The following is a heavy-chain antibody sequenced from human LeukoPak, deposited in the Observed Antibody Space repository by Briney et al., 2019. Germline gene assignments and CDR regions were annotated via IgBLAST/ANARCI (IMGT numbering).Heavy chain of an antibody. J-gene: IGHJ4*02. V-gene: IGHV4-4*02. CDR3: ARDPGGDPNY. CDR1: GGSISSSNW. Sequence: SETLPQICAVCGGSISSSNWWSWVRQPPGKGLEWIGEIYHSGSTNYNPSLKSRVTISVDKSKNQFSLKLSSVTAADTAVYYCARDPGGDPNYWGEGALVTVSS. CDR2: IYHSGST. D-gene: IGHD4-17*01.